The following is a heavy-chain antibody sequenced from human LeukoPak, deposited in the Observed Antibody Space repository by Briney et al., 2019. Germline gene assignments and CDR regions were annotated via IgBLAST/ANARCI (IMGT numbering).Heavy chain of an antibody. D-gene: IGHD2-2*01. CDR3: TTDSPIVVVPATKIQP. Sequence: GGSLRLSCAASGFTFSNYWMTWVRQAPGKGLEWVGRIKRKTEGGTADYAAPVKGRFTISRDDSKNTLYLQMNSLKTDDTAVYYCTTDSPIVVVPATKIQPWGQGSLVTVSS. V-gene: IGHV3-15*01. J-gene: IGHJ5*02. CDR1: GFTFSNYW. CDR2: IKRKTEGGTA.